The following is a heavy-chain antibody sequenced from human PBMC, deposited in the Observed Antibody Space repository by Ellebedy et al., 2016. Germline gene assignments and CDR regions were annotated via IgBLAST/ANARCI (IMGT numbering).Heavy chain of an antibody. D-gene: IGHD3-10*01. Sequence: SLKISXAASGFTFDDYAMHWVRQAPGKGLEWVSGISWNSGSIGYADSVKGRFTISRDNAKNSLYLQMNSLRAEDTALYYCAKENGWGVIDYWGQGTLVTVSS. CDR1: GFTFDDYA. V-gene: IGHV3-9*01. J-gene: IGHJ4*02. CDR3: AKENGWGVIDY. CDR2: ISWNSGSI.